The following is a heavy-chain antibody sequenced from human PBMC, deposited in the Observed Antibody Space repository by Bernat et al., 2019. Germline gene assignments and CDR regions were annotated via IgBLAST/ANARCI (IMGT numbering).Heavy chain of an antibody. J-gene: IGHJ5*02. CDR3: AGALSGSLNFFDP. V-gene: IGHV1-3*01. D-gene: IGHD1-7*01. CDR1: GDRLAKYV. CDR2: INCGNGNT. Sequence: QVQLVQSGAEVKKPGASLRVSCKASGDRLAKYVTHWVRQAPGQRLEWMGWINCGNGNTRYSQTFQGRVTFIRDTSANTAHMELSSLTSEDTAVYYCAGALSGSLNFFDPWGQGTLVIVSS.